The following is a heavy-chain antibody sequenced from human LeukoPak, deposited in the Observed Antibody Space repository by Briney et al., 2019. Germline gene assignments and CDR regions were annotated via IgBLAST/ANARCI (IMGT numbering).Heavy chain of an antibody. D-gene: IGHD3-10*01. V-gene: IGHV1-18*01. CDR2: ICGYNGNT. J-gene: IGHJ4*02. Sequence: ASVKVSCKASGYTFTNYGVSWIRQAPGQGLEWMAWICGYNGNTNFAQKFQGRVAVTTDTSTSTAYMDLRSLRSDDTAVYYCARDQSFGSGSFQDFWGQGTLVTVSS. CDR3: ARDQSFGSGSFQDF. CDR1: GYTFTNYG.